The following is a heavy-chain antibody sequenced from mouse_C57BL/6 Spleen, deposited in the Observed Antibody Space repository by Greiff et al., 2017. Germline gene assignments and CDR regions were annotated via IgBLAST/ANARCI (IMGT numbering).Heavy chain of an antibody. D-gene: IGHD4-1*01. V-gene: IGHV5-17*01. CDR2: ISSGSSTI. CDR1: GFTFSDYG. J-gene: IGHJ3*01. CDR3: ARGIWGAWFAY. Sequence: EVHLVESGGGLVKPGGSLKLSCAASGFTFSDYGMHWVRQAPEKGLEWVAYISSGSSTIYYADTVKGRFTISRYNAKNTLFLQMTSLRSEDTAMYYCARGIWGAWFAYWGQGTLVTVSA.